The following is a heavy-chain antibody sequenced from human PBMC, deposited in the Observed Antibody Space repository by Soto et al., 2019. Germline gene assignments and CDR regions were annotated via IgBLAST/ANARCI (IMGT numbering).Heavy chain of an antibody. CDR2: IDYSGST. D-gene: IGHD4-17*01. CDR1: GVSISSSSPY. V-gene: IGHV4-39*01. J-gene: IGHJ4*02. CDR3: AFCGYGDYGGIDY. Sequence: QLQLQESGPGLVKPSETLSLTCTVSGVSISSSSPYWGWIRQTPGKGMEWIGSIDYSGSTDYNPSLTSRVTISVDTSKNQFSLKLSSVTAADTAVYYCAFCGYGDYGGIDYWGQGTLVTVSS.